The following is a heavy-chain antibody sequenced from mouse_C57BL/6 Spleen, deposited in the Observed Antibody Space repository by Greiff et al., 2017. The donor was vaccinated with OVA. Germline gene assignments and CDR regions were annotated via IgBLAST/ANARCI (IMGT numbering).Heavy chain of an antibody. V-gene: IGHV1-80*01. CDR2: IYPGDGDT. CDR3: ARDGGEAMDY. CDR1: GYAFSSYW. Sequence: VQGVESGAELVKPGASVKISCKASGYAFSSYWMNWVKQRPGKGLEWIGQIYPGDGDTNYNGKFKGKATLTADKSSSTAYMQLSSLTSEDSAVYFCARDGGEAMDYWGQGTSVTVSS. J-gene: IGHJ4*01.